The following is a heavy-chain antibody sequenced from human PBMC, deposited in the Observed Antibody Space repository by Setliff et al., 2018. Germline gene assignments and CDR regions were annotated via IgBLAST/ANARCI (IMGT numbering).Heavy chain of an antibody. J-gene: IGHJ6*03. V-gene: IGHV1-69*13. CDR2: INPIFGTA. CDR1: GGAFSNYG. CDR3: AREAVVVKSAINYYYYMDV. D-gene: IGHD2-2*01. Sequence: SVKVSCKASGGAFSNYGIHWVRQAPGQGLVWMGGINPIFGTAHYAQKFQGRVTITADESTSTAYMELSSLKSDDTAVFYCAREAVVVKSAINYYYYMDVWGKGTTVTVS.